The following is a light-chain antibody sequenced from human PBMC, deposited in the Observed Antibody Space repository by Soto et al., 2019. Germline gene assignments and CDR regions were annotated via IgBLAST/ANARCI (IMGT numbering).Light chain of an antibody. J-gene: IGKJ4*01. CDR2: DAS. V-gene: IGKV3-11*01. Sequence: EIVLTQSPATLSLSPGERATLSCRASQSVSRYLAWYQQKPGLAPRLLIYDASNRATGIPARFSGSGSGTDFTLTISSLEPEDFAVYYWQQRRDWPLTFGGGTKV. CDR3: QQRRDWPLT. CDR1: QSVSRY.